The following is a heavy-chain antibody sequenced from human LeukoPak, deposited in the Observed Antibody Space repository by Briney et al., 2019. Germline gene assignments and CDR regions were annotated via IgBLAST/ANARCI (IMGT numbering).Heavy chain of an antibody. CDR3: ARDATRGGDFDY. J-gene: IGHJ4*02. CDR1: GFTFSSYA. V-gene: IGHV3-30-3*01. CDR2: ISYDGSNK. Sequence: GGSLRLSCAASGFTFSSYAMHWVRQAPGKGLEWVAVISYDGSNKYYADSVKGRFTISRDNAKNSLYLQMNSLRAEDTAVYYCARDATRGGDFDYWGQGTRVTVSS. D-gene: IGHD3-16*01.